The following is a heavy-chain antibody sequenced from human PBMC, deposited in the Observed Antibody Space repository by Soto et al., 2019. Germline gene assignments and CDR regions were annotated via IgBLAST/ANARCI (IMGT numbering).Heavy chain of an antibody. CDR3: AREWGGYDILTGYYGHGYYYYMDV. D-gene: IGHD3-9*01. CDR2: IWYDGSNK. Sequence: GGSLRLSCAASGFTFSSYGMHWVRQAPGKGLEWVAVIWYDGSNKYYADSVKGRFTISRDNSKNTLYLQMNSLRAEDTAVYYCAREWGGYDILTGYYGHGYYYYMDVWGKGTTVTVSS. CDR1: GFTFSSYG. J-gene: IGHJ6*03. V-gene: IGHV3-33*01.